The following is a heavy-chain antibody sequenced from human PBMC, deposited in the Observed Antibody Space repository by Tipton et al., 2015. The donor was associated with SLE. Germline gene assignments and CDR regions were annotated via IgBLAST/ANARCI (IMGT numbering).Heavy chain of an antibody. CDR1: GFTFSSYS. CDR2: ISSSSSYI. J-gene: IGHJ2*01. Sequence: GSLRLSCAASGFTFSSYSMNWVRQAPGKGLEWVSSISSSSSYIYYADSVKGRFTISRDNAKNSLYLQMNSLRAEDTAVYYCARDGELNWYFDLWGRGTLVTVSS. CDR3: ARDGELNWYFDL. V-gene: IGHV3-21*01. D-gene: IGHD1-26*01.